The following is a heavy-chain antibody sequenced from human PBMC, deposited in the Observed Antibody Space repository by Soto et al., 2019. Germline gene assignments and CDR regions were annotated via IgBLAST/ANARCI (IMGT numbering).Heavy chain of an antibody. CDR1: SGSVSSGSYY. J-gene: IGHJ5*02. CDR3: ATDTGGWFDP. Sequence: SETLSLTCTVSSGSVSSGSYYWNWIRQPPGKGLEWIGYIHYSGTTDYNPSLKSRVTMSVDTTKTQYSLKLSSVTAADTAVDYCATDTGGWFDPWGQGTLVTVSA. D-gene: IGHD7-27*01. CDR2: IHYSGTT. V-gene: IGHV4-61*01.